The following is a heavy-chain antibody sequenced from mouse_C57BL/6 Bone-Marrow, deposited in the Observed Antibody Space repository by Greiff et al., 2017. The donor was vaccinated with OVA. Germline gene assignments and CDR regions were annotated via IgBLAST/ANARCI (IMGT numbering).Heavy chain of an antibody. CDR1: GYTFTSYG. Sequence: VQLQQSGAELARPGASVKLSCKASGYTFTSYGISWVKQRTGQGLEWIGEIYPRSGNTYYNEKFKGKATLTADKSSSTAYMELRSLTSEDAAVYFCARWAAPWFAYWGQGTLVTVSA. V-gene: IGHV1-81*01. CDR2: IYPRSGNT. CDR3: ARWAAPWFAY. J-gene: IGHJ3*01. D-gene: IGHD6-1*01.